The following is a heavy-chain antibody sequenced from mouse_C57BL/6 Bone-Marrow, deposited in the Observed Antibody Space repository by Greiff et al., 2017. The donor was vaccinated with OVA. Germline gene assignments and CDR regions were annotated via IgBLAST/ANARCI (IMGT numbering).Heavy chain of an antibody. Sequence: EVKLLESGPVLVKPGASVKMSCKASGYTFTDYYMNWVKQSHGKSLEWIGVINPYNGGTSYNQKFKGKATLTVDKSSSTAYMELNSLTSEDSAVYYCARDDYAWFAYWGQGTLVTVSA. J-gene: IGHJ3*01. CDR3: ARDDYAWFAY. CDR1: GYTFTDYY. CDR2: INPYNGGT. D-gene: IGHD2-4*01. V-gene: IGHV1-19*01.